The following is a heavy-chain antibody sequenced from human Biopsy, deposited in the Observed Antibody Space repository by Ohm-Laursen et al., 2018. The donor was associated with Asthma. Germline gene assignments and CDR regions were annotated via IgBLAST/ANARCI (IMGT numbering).Heavy chain of an antibody. CDR1: GYTFNSAG. J-gene: IGHJ6*02. D-gene: IGHD3-10*01. CDR2: ISVYNGNT. Sequence: SVKVSCKTSGYTFNSAGITWVRQAPGQGLEWMGWISVYNGNTKVAQKLQDRVTMITDTSTSTAYTELRSLRSDDTAVYFCARAADYSHYYGIDVWGQGTTVTVS. CDR3: ARAADYSHYYGIDV. V-gene: IGHV1-18*04.